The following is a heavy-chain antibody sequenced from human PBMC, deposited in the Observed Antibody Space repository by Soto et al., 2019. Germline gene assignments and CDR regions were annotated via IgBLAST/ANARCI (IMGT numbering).Heavy chain of an antibody. CDR1: GGYFNDNY. J-gene: IGHJ5*02. D-gene: IGHD3-10*01. Sequence: QVQLQQWGAGLLKPSETLSLSCAVYGGYFNDNYYTWFRQPPGKGLEWIGEISRSGATKYIPSLKSRAPISFDTSKNQVSLNVTSVTAADTAVYYCATSLWFGTQVELWGQGALVTVSS. V-gene: IGHV4-34*01. CDR2: ISRSGAT. CDR3: ATSLWFGTQVEL.